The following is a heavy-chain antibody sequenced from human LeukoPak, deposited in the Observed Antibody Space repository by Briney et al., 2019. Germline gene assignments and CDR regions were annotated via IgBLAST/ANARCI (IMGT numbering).Heavy chain of an antibody. D-gene: IGHD3-16*02. CDR2: IWYDGSSK. CDR1: GFTFSSYG. CDR3: ARDFELSH. V-gene: IGHV3-33*01. J-gene: IGHJ4*02. Sequence: PGGSLRLSCAASGFTFSSYGMHWVRQAPGKGLEWVAPIWYDGSSKHYADSVRGRFTISRDNSKNTLYLQMNSLRAEDTAVYYCARDFELSHWGQGTLVTASS.